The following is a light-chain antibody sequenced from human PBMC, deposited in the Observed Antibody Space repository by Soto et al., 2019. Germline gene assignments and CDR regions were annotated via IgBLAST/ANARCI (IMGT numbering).Light chain of an antibody. V-gene: IGKV3-20*01. J-gene: IGKJ4*01. Sequence: EIVLTQSPGTLSLSPGERATLSCRASQRVDSSYLAWYQQKPGQAPRLLIYNVSNRATGIPDRFSGSGSGTDFPLTISRLEPEDFAVYYCQQYGSSPSLIFGGGTKVDIK. CDR3: QQYGSSPSLI. CDR2: NVS. CDR1: QRVDSSY.